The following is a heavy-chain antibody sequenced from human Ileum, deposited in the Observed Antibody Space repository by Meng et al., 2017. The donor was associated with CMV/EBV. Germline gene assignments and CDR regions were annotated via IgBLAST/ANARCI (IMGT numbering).Heavy chain of an antibody. V-gene: IGHV4-34*01. CDR1: GGSFSGYY. CDR3: TSGSMAIDY. Sequence: LSLTCSVYGGSFSGYYWSWIRQPPGKGLEWIGEINHSGSTNYNPSLKSRVTISVDTSKNQFSLKLSSVTAADTAVYYCTSGSMAIDYWGQGTLVTVSS. D-gene: IGHD2/OR15-2a*01. CDR2: INHSGST. J-gene: IGHJ4*02.